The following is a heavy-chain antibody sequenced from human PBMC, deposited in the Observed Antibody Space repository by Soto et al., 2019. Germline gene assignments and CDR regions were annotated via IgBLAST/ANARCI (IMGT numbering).Heavy chain of an antibody. V-gene: IGHV4-38-2*02. D-gene: IGHD5-18*01. CDR3: ATDFGGYSYGGARYYYGMDV. CDR2: IYHSGST. Sequence: PSETLSLTCAVSGYSISSGYYWGWIRQPPGKGLEWIGSIYHSGSTYYNPSLKSRVTISVDTSKNQFSLKLSSVTAADTAVYYCATDFGGYSYGGARYYYGMDVWGQGTTVTV. CDR1: GYSISSGYY. J-gene: IGHJ6*02.